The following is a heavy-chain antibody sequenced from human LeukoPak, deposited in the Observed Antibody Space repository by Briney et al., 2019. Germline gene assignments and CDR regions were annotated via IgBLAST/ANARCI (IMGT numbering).Heavy chain of an antibody. J-gene: IGHJ3*02. V-gene: IGHV4-31*03. CDR1: GGSISSGAYS. CDR3: AREYYYDSSGFYSHDAFDI. Sequence: SETLSLTCTVSGGSISSGAYSWSWIRQHPGKGLEWIGYIYNSGSTYYNPSLKSRLSISVDTSKNQFSLKLSSVTAADTAVYYCAREYYYDSSGFYSHDAFDIRGQGTMVTVSS. D-gene: IGHD3-22*01. CDR2: IYNSGST.